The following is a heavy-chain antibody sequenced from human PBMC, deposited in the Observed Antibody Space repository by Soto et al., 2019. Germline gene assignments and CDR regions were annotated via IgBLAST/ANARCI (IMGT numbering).Heavy chain of an antibody. D-gene: IGHD3-16*01. CDR2: ITWNGGRA. Sequence: GGSLRLSGAASGFNFGDYIMHWVRQRPGEGMEWVSLITWNGGRAYYADSVKGRFTISRDNAKNSLYLQMTGLSIEDTALYYCAKHMGGVSTSRYGLDVWGQGTMVTVSS. CDR3: AKHMGGVSTSRYGLDV. V-gene: IGHV3-43*01. J-gene: IGHJ6*02. CDR1: GFNFGDYI.